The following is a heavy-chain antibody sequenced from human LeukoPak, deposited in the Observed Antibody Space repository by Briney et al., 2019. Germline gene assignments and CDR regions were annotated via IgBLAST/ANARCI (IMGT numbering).Heavy chain of an antibody. CDR1: GGSISSSSYY. D-gene: IGHD3-10*01. CDR2: IYYSGST. V-gene: IGHV4-39*07. J-gene: IGHJ5*02. Sequence: PSETLSLTCTVSGGSISSSSYYWGWIRQPPGKGLEWIGIIYYSGSTYSNPSLKSRVTISVDTSKNQFSLKLSSVTAADTAVYYCARGGYYGSGNDFRFDPWGQGTLVTVSS. CDR3: ARGGYYGSGNDFRFDP.